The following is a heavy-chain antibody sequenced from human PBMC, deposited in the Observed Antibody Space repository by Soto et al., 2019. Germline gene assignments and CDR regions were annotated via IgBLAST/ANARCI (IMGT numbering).Heavy chain of an antibody. CDR1: GFTFSDYA. D-gene: IGHD3-22*01. Sequence: GGSLRLSCAASGFTFSDYAMNWVRQAPGKGLEWVSIIYSAGRTDYTESVKGRFTMSRDNSKNTLYLQMNSLRAEDTAVYYCARASSCCDGSGSLVFDSWGQGTLVTV. CDR2: IYSAGRT. V-gene: IGHV3-23*03. CDR3: ARASSCCDGSGSLVFDS. J-gene: IGHJ4*02.